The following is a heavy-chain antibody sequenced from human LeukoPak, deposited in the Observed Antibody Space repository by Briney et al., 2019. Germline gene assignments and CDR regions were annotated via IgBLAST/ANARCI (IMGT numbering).Heavy chain of an antibody. J-gene: IGHJ6*02. V-gene: IGHV1-8*01. CDR1: GYTFSSYD. CDR3: AREVSSTGKYYYYGMDV. D-gene: IGHD2-2*01. Sequence: ASVKVSCKASGYTFSSYDINWVRQAPGQRLEWMGWMNPNSGNTGYAQKFQGRVTMTRNTSISTAYMELSSLRSEDTAVYYCAREVSSTGKYYYYGMDVWGQGTTVTVSS. CDR2: MNPNSGNT.